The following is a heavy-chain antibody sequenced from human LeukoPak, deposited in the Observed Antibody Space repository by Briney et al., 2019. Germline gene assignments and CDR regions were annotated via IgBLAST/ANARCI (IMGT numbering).Heavy chain of an antibody. Sequence: PSETLSLTCTVSGGSISSYYWSWIRQPPGKGLEWIGYIYYSGSTNYNPSLKSRVTISVDTSKNQFSLKLSSVTAADTAVYYCAISYYGSGSHPSYYFDYWGQGTLVTVSS. CDR3: AISYYGSGSHPSYYFDY. V-gene: IGHV4-59*08. J-gene: IGHJ4*02. CDR1: GGSISSYY. CDR2: IYYSGST. D-gene: IGHD3-10*01.